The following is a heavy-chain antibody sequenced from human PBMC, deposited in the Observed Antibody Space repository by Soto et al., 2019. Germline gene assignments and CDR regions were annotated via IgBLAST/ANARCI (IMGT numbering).Heavy chain of an antibody. CDR3: ARARGSNIHCDF. CDR2: INTDGSST. D-gene: IGHD3-16*01. J-gene: IGHJ4*02. CDR1: GLTFSSYW. V-gene: IGHV3-74*01. Sequence: EVQLVESGGGLVQPGGSLRLSCAASGLTFSSYWMHWVRQAPGKGLVWVSRINTDGSSTTYADSVKVRFTISRDNTKNTLYLQIITLRVEDTAVYYCARARGSNIHCDFWGQGTLVTVSS.